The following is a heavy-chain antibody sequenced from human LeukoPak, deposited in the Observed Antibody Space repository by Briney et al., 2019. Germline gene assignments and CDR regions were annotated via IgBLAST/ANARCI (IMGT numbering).Heavy chain of an antibody. D-gene: IGHD3-10*01. CDR2: MNPNSGNT. J-gene: IGHJ6*02. CDR3: ARVGFGAPTNYYYYYGMDV. V-gene: IGHV1-8*01. CDR1: GYTFTSYD. Sequence: ASVKVSCKASGYTFTSYDINWVRQATGQGREWMGWMNPNSGNTGYAQKFQGRVTMTRNTSISTAYMELSSPRSDDTVVYYCARVGFGAPTNYYYYYGMDVWGQGTPVTVSS.